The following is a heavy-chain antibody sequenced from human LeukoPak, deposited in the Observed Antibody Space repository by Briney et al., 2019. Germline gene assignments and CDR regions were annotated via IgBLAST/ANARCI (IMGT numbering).Heavy chain of an antibody. Sequence: GESLKISCKGSGYSFTNYWIGWVRQMPGKGLEWMGIAYPADSDTRYSPPFQGQATISADKSISTAYLQWSSLKVSDTAMYYCVRRAAEWELLDYWGQGTLVTVSS. V-gene: IGHV5-51*01. D-gene: IGHD1-26*01. J-gene: IGHJ4*02. CDR1: GYSFTNYW. CDR3: VRRAAEWELLDY. CDR2: AYPADSDT.